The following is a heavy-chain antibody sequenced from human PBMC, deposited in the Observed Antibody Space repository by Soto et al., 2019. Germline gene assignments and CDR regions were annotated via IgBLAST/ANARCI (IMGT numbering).Heavy chain of an antibody. CDR3: AKNRGRVTSPWHFDY. D-gene: IGHD5-18*01. CDR1: GFTFSGYA. Sequence: EVQLLESGGDLVQPGRSLRLSCAASGFTFSGYAMSWVRQAPGKGLEWVSVIHGGGNSAYYADSVKGRFTIPRDNSKNPPYLQMSSLRGEDTGVYYCAKNRGRVTSPWHFDYGGQGTLVTVSS. V-gene: IGHV3-23*01. CDR2: IHGGGNSA. J-gene: IGHJ4*02.